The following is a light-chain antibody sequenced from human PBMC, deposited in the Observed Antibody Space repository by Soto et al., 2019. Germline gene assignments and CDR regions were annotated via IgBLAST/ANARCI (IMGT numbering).Light chain of an antibody. J-gene: IGKJ1*01. CDR2: KAS. CDR1: QSISSW. Sequence: DIQMTHSPSTLSASVGDRVTITCRASQSISSWLAWYQQKPGKAPKLLIYKASSLESVVPSRFSGSGSGTDPTLTISGLLPDDVAKYYCQEYNCYSWTIGQGTKVDIK. V-gene: IGKV1-5*03. CDR3: QEYNCYSWT.